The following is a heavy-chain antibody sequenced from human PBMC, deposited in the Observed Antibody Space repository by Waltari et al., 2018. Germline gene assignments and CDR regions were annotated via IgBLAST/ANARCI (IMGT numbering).Heavy chain of an antibody. J-gene: IGHJ5*02. Sequence: QLQLQESGPGLVKPSETLSLTCTVSGGSISSSSYYWGWIRQPPGKGLEWIGSIYYRGSPDYNPSLKSRVTISVDTSKNQFSLKLSSVTAAETAVYYCARTLRWFDPWGHGTLVTVSS. V-gene: IGHV4-39*07. CDR1: GGSISSSSYY. CDR3: ARTLRWFDP. CDR2: IYYRGSP.